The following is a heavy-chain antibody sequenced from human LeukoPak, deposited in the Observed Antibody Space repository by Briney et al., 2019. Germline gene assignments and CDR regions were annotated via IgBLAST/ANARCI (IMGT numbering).Heavy chain of an antibody. Sequence: GGALRLSCAASVFTFSNALMSCVRQAPGKGLGWVGRIKSKTDGGTTDYAAPVEGRFTISRDDSKNTLYLQMNSLKTEDTAVYYCTTFSMIVVVITDWGQGTLVTVSS. J-gene: IGHJ4*02. CDR2: IKSKTDGGTT. CDR3: TTFSMIVVVITD. CDR1: VFTFSNAL. V-gene: IGHV3-15*01. D-gene: IGHD3-22*01.